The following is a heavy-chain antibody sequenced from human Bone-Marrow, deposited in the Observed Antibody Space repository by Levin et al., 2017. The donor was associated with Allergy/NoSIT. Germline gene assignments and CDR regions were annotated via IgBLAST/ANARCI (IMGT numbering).Heavy chain of an antibody. J-gene: IGHJ1*01. CDR3: VRQYCGGDCYTAQN. Sequence: SETLSLTCTVSGDSISSVDYYWTWIRQYPGKGLEWIGYISHSGFTNYNPSLRSRLTMSLDTSKNQFSLRLSFATAADTAVYYCVRQYCGGDCYTAQNWGQGTLVTVSS. V-gene: IGHV4-31*03. D-gene: IGHD2-21*02. CDR1: GDSISSVDYY. CDR2: ISHSGFT.